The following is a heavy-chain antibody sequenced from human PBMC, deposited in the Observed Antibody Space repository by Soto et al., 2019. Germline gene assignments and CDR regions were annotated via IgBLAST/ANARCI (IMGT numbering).Heavy chain of an antibody. Sequence: SETLSLTCTVSGGSISNYYWSWIRQPPGKGLEWIGYLYYSGSTNYNPSLKSRVTISVDTSKNQFSLKLSSVTAADTAVYYCARTEKVLRYFDWLLIFDYWGQGTLVTVS. V-gene: IGHV4-59*08. CDR3: ARTEKVLRYFDWLLIFDY. J-gene: IGHJ4*02. CDR1: GGSISNYY. CDR2: LYYSGST. D-gene: IGHD3-9*01.